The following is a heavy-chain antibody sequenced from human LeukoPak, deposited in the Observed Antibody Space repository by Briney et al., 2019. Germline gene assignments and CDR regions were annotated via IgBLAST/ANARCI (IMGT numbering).Heavy chain of an antibody. CDR1: GFTFTTYW. V-gene: IGHV3-21*04. CDR2: ITSSSASM. Sequence: GGSLRLSCAASGFTFTTYWMGWVRQAPGKGLEWVSSITSSSASMYYADSVKGRFTISRDNSRNTLLLQMNILRVEDTAVYYCAKGLEVESRLDSWGQGTLVIVSS. CDR3: AKGLEVESRLDS. D-gene: IGHD1-1*01. J-gene: IGHJ4*02.